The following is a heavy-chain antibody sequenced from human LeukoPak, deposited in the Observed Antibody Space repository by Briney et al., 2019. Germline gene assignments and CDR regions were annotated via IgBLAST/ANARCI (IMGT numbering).Heavy chain of an antibody. V-gene: IGHV3-23*01. Sequence: GGSLRLSCAASGFTFSSYAMSWVRQAPGKGLEWVSAISGSGGSTYYADSVKGRFTISRDNSKNTLYLQMNSLRAEDTAVYYCAKAPTWSGYGPGLFDYWGQGTLVTVSS. D-gene: IGHD3-3*01. J-gene: IGHJ4*02. CDR2: ISGSGGST. CDR3: AKAPTWSGYGPGLFDY. CDR1: GFTFSSYA.